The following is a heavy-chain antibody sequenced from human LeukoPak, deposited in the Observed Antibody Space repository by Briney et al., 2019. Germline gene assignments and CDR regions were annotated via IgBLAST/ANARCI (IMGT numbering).Heavy chain of an antibody. J-gene: IGHJ6*03. CDR3: ARGSIPRVKYYYYMDV. CDR1: GGTFSSYA. Sequence: SVKVSCKASGGTFSSYAISWVRQAPGQGLEWMGGIIPIFGTANYAQKFQGRVTITADKSTSTAYMELSSLRSEDTAVYYCARGSIPRVKYYYYMDVWGKGTTVTVSS. CDR2: IIPIFGTA. D-gene: IGHD2-21*01. V-gene: IGHV1-69*06.